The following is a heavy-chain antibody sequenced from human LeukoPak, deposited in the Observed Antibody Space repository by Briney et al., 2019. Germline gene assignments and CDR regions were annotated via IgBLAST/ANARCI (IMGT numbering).Heavy chain of an antibody. D-gene: IGHD7-27*01. J-gene: IGHJ4*02. CDR3: ARDHPKKTGVFDS. CDR2: TYYRSKWYN. CDR1: GDSVSNNSAA. V-gene: IGHV6-1*01. Sequence: SQTLSLTCAISGDSVSNNSAAWNWIRQSPSRGLEWLGRTYYRSKWYNDYAVSVKGRISINPDTSKNQFSLQLNSVTPEDAAVYYCARDHPKKTGVFDSWGQGTLVTVSS.